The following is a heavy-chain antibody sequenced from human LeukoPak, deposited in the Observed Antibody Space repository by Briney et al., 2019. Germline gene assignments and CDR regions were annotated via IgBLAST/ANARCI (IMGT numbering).Heavy chain of an antibody. J-gene: IGHJ4*02. V-gene: IGHV3-23*01. CDR1: GFTFSSYA. D-gene: IGHD3-3*01. Sequence: GGSLRPSCAASGFTFSSYAMSWVRQAPGKGLEWVSAISGSGGSTYYADSVKGRFTISRDNSKNTLYLQMNSLRAEDTAVYYCAKGAYYDFWSGYYFDYWGQGTLVTVSS. CDR3: AKGAYYDFWSGYYFDY. CDR2: ISGSGGST.